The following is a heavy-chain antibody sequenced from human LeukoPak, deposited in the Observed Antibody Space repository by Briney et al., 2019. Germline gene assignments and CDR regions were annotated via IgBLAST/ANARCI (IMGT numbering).Heavy chain of an antibody. CDR3: ARDSANWSYFDY. CDR1: GFTFSSYG. CDR2: IWYDGSNK. V-gene: IGHV3-33*01. D-gene: IGHD7-27*01. Sequence: GGSLRLSCAASGFTFSSYGMHWVRQAPGKGLEWVAVIWYDGSNKYYADSVKGRFTISRDNSKNTLYLQMNSLRAEDTAVDYCARDSANWSYFDYWGQGTLVTVSS. J-gene: IGHJ4*02.